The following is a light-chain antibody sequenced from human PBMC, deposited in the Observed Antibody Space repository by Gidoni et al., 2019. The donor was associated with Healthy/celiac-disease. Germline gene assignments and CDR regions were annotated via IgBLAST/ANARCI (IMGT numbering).Light chain of an antibody. J-gene: IGLJ1*01. CDR2: DVS. CDR3: SSYTSSSTLV. CDR1: SSDVGGYNY. V-gene: IGLV2-14*03. Sequence: QSALTQPASVSGSPGQSITISCTGTSSDVGGYNYVSWYQHHPGKAPKLMIYDVSNRPSGISNRFSGSKSDNTASLTISGLQAEDEADYYCSSYTSSSTLVFGIGTKVTVL.